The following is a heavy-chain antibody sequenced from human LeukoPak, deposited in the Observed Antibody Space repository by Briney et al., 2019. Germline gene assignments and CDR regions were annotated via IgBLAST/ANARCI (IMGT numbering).Heavy chain of an antibody. CDR3: ARDSDYGEYFDH. CDR1: DFTFSAYT. D-gene: IGHD4-17*01. V-gene: IGHV3-21*06. Sequence: GGSLRLSCAASDFTFSAYTMNWIRLAPGKGLEWVSSISSSRTYIYYADSVKGRFTISRDNAKNSLYLQMNSLRAEDTALYFCARDSDYGEYFDHWGQGTLVTVSS. J-gene: IGHJ4*02. CDR2: ISSSRTYI.